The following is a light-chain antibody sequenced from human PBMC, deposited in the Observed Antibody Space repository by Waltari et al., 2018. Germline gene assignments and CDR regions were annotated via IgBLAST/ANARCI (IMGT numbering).Light chain of an antibody. J-gene: IGKJ1*01. CDR1: QSVNNN. V-gene: IGKV3D-15*01. CDR3: QQGTNWT. Sequence: DIVMTQSPATLSLSPGERATLSCRASQSVNNNLAWYQQKPGQAPRLLIYGASDRATGIPDRFSGSGSGTDFTLTISSLEPEDVAVYFCQQGTNWTFGQGTKVEIK. CDR2: GAS.